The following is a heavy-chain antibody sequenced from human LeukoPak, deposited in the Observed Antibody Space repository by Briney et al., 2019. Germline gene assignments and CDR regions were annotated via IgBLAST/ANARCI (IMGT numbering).Heavy chain of an antibody. CDR3: ASPSTDYYDSSGYSPLDY. Sequence: ASVKVSCKASGYTFTSYGISWVRQAPGQGLEWMGWISAYNGNTNYAQKLQGRVTMTTDTSTSTAYMELRSLGSDDTAVYYCASPSTDYYDSSGYSPLDYWGQGTLVTVSS. V-gene: IGHV1-18*01. CDR2: ISAYNGNT. J-gene: IGHJ4*02. CDR1: GYTFTSYG. D-gene: IGHD3-22*01.